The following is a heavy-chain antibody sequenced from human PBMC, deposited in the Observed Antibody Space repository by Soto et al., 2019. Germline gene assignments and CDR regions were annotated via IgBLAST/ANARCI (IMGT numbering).Heavy chain of an antibody. CDR1: GGTFSSYA. CDR3: AWGRIVVVTAIAGAFDI. CDR2: IIPIFGTA. J-gene: IGHJ3*02. Sequence: SVKVSCKDSGGTFSSYAISWVRQAPGQGLEWMGGIIPIFGTANYAQKFQGRVTNTADESTSTAYMELSSLRSEDTAVYYCAWGRIVVVTAIAGAFDIWGSGTMVTVSS. D-gene: IGHD2-21*02. V-gene: IGHV1-69*13.